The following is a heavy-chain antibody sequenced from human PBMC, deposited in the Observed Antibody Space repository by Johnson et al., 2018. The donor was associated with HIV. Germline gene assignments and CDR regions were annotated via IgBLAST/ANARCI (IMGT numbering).Heavy chain of an antibody. J-gene: IGHJ3*02. CDR2: ISYDGSNK. Sequence: QLVESGGGVVQPGRSLRLSCAASGFSFSSYAMHWVRQAPGKGLEWVAIISYDGSNKYYADSVKGRFTISRDNSKNTLYLQMSSLRADDTAVYYCARDWEGYAFDIWGQGTMVTVSS. CDR3: ARDWEGYAFDI. D-gene: IGHD1-26*01. CDR1: GFSFSSYA. V-gene: IGHV3-30*04.